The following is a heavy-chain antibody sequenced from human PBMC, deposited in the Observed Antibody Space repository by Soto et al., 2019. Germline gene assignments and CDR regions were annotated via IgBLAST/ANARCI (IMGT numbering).Heavy chain of an antibody. CDR1: GFTFSSYA. CDR2: ISGSGGST. J-gene: IGHJ4*02. CDR3: AKDCDSSGWFDYYFDY. V-gene: IGHV3-23*01. D-gene: IGHD6-19*01. Sequence: GESLKISCAASGFTFSSYAMSWVRQAPGKGLEWVSAISGSGGSTYYADSVKGRVTISRDNSKNTLYLQMNSLRAEDTAVYYCAKDCDSSGWFDYYFDYWGQGTLVTVSS.